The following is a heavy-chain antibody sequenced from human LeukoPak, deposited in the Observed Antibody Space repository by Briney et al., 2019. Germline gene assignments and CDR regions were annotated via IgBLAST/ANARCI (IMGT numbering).Heavy chain of an antibody. V-gene: IGHV4-59*08. CDR2: IYYSGST. D-gene: IGHD4-17*01. J-gene: IGHJ5*02. CDR1: GGSISSYY. Sequence: PSETLSLTCTVTGGSISSYYWSWIRQPPGRGLEWITYIYYSGSTNYNPSLKSRVTISVDTSKNQFSLKLSSVTAADTAVYYCARHANDYGDYGWFDPWGQGTLVTVSS. CDR3: ARHANDYGDYGWFDP.